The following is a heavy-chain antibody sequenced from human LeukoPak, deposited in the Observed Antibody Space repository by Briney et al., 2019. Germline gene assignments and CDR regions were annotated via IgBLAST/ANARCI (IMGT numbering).Heavy chain of an antibody. CDR1: GFTFSSYA. J-gene: IGHJ4*02. Sequence: GGSLRLSCAASGFTFSSYAMHWVRQAPGKGLEYVSAISSNGGSTHYAHSVKGRFTISRDNSKNTLYLQMGSLRAEYMAVYYCARVDLLGYDYWGQGTLVTVSS. CDR3: ARVDLLGYDY. D-gene: IGHD1-26*01. CDR2: ISSNGGST. V-gene: IGHV3-64*01.